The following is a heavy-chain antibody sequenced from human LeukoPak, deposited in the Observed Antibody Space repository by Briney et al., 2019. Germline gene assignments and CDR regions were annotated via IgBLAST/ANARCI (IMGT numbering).Heavy chain of an antibody. Sequence: ASVKVSCKASGYTFTDYYTHWVRQAPGQGLEWMGWINAKSGDTKYAQKFQARVTMTRDTSITTTYMEVSRLSSDDTAVYYCARQNTGQLDSWGQGTLVTVSS. D-gene: IGHD2-8*02. CDR1: GYTFTDYY. V-gene: IGHV1-2*02. CDR3: ARQNTGQLDS. CDR2: INAKSGDT. J-gene: IGHJ5*01.